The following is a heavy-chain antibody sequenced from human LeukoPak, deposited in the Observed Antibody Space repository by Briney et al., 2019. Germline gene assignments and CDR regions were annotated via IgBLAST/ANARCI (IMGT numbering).Heavy chain of an antibody. D-gene: IGHD6-19*01. CDR2: ITSSTSTI. CDR1: RFTFSNYS. CDR3: ARDLRGSGWYFDY. V-gene: IGHV3-48*01. Sequence: GGSLRLSCAVSRFTFSNYSMNWVRQAPGKGLEWISYITSSTSTIYYADSVRGRFTISRDNAKNSLYLQMNSLRAEDTAVYYCARDLRGSGWYFDYWGQGTLVTVSS. J-gene: IGHJ4*02.